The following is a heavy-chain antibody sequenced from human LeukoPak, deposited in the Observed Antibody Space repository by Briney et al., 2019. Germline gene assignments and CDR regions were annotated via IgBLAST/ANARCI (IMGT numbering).Heavy chain of an antibody. CDR1: GFTVRTYA. CDR3: AKTNRGGIGQCLDY. D-gene: IGHD3-10*01. Sequence: PGGSLRLSCAASGFTVRTYAMSWVRQTPGKEPEWVSEISGSGGSTYYADSVKGRFTISRDNSKNILYLQLNSLSPEDTAVYYCAKTNRGGIGQCLDYWGQGTLVTVSS. CDR2: ISGSGGST. J-gene: IGHJ4*02. V-gene: IGHV3-23*01.